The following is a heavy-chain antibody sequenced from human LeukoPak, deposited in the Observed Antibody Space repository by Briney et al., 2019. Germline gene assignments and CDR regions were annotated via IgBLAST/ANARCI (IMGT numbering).Heavy chain of an antibody. D-gene: IGHD2-21*02. CDR1: GGTFSSYA. CDR3: ATAPICGGDCPQLDY. J-gene: IGHJ4*02. V-gene: IGHV1-69*04. CDR2: IIPILGIA. Sequence: SVKVSCKASGGTFSSYAISWVRQAPGQGLEWMGRIIPILGIANYAQKFQGGVTITADKSTSTAYMELSSLRSEDTAVYYCATAPICGGDCPQLDYWGQGTLVTVSS.